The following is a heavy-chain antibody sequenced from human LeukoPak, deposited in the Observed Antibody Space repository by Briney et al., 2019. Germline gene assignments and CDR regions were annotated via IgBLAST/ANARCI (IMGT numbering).Heavy chain of an antibody. D-gene: IGHD6-6*01. CDR2: MNPNSGNT. J-gene: IGHJ6*02. CDR3: ARVGGRSSSDYSYGMDV. Sequence: ASVTVSCKASGYTFTSYDINWVRQATGQGLEWMGWMNPNSGNTGYVQKFQGRVTMTSNTSISTAYMELSSLRPEDTAVYYCARVGGRSSSDYSYGMDVWGQGTTVTVSS. CDR1: GYTFTSYD. V-gene: IGHV1-8*01.